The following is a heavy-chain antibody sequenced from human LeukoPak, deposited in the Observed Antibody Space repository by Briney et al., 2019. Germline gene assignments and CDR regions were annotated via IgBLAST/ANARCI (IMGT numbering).Heavy chain of an antibody. CDR3: AKDSLVGATTFFDY. J-gene: IGHJ4*02. Sequence: GRSLRLSCAASGFTFSSYGMHWVRQAPGKGLEWVSAISGSGGSTYYADSVKGRFTISRDNSKNTLYLQMNSLRAEDTAVYYCAKDSLVGATTFFDYWGQGTLVTVSS. V-gene: IGHV3-23*01. CDR1: GFTFSSYG. CDR2: ISGSGGST. D-gene: IGHD1-26*01.